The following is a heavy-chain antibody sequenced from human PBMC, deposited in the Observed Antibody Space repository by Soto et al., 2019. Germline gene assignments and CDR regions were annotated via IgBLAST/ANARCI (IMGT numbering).Heavy chain of an antibody. CDR1: GGTFSSYA. J-gene: IGHJ6*02. Sequence: SVKVSCKASGGTFSSYAMSWVRQAPGQGLEWMGGIIPIFGTANYAQKFQGRVTITADESTSTAYMELGSLRSEDTAVYYCAGHIGSDYYYYYGMDVWGQGTTVTVSS. CDR3: AGHIGSDYYYYYGMDV. CDR2: IIPIFGTA. D-gene: IGHD3-3*02. V-gene: IGHV1-69*13.